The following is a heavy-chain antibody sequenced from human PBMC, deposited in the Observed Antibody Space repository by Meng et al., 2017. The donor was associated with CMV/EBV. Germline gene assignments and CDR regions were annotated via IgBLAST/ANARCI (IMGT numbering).Heavy chain of an antibody. V-gene: IGHV1-69*05. D-gene: IGHD2-2*01. J-gene: IGHJ6*02. CDR2: IIPIFGTA. Sequence: SVKVSCKASGGTFSSYAISWVRQAPGQGLEWMGGIIPIFGTANYAQKFQGRVTITTDESTSTAYMELSSLRSEDTAVYYCAREEGYCSSTSCPTGGENYYGMDVWGQGTTVTVSS. CDR1: GGTFSSYA. CDR3: AREEGYCSSTSCPTGGENYYGMDV.